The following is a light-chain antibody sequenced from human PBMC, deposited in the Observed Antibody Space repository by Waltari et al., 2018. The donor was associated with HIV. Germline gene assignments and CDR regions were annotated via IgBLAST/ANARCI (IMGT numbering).Light chain of an antibody. Sequence: QSVLTQPPSLSGAPGQRVIISCTGSSSTIGAGSDVHWYQQLPGTAPKLLIYGNKNRPAGVPDRFSGSKSGTSASLANTGLQAEDEADYYCQSYDSSLNTYVFGSGTKVTVL. CDR1: SSTIGAGSD. V-gene: IGLV1-40*01. CDR3: QSYDSSLNTYV. J-gene: IGLJ1*01. CDR2: GNK.